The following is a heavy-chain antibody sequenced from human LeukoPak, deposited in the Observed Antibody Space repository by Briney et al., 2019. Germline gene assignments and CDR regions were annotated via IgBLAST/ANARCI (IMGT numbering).Heavy chain of an antibody. CDR2: IIPILGIA. J-gene: IGHJ4*02. Sequence: SVKVSCTAAGGTFSSYAISWVRQAPGQGLEWMGRIIPILGIANYAQKFQGRVTITADKSTSTAYMELSSLRSEDTAVYYCAREAGDFEYYFDYWGQGTLVTVSS. D-gene: IGHD3-9*01. V-gene: IGHV1-69*04. CDR1: GGTFSSYA. CDR3: AREAGDFEYYFDY.